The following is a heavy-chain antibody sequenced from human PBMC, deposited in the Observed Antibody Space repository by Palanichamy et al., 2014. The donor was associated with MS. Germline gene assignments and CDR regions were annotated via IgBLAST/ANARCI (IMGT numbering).Heavy chain of an antibody. CDR2: IIGSGDIT. CDR1: GFIFTNYA. D-gene: IGHD3-3*01. CDR3: AKEGIFGVVPGEYFQH. V-gene: IGHV3-23*01. Sequence: EVQLLESGGGLVQPGGSLRLSCAASGFIFTNYAMSWVRQAPGKGLEWVAAIIGSGDITYYADSVKGRFTIARDNSKNTLYLQMNSLRAEDTAVYYCAKEGIFGVVPGEYFQHWGQGTLVSVSS. J-gene: IGHJ1*01.